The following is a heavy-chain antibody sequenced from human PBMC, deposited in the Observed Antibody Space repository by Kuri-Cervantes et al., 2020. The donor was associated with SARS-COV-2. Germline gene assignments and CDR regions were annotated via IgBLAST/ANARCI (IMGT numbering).Heavy chain of an antibody. Sequence: GESLKISCAASGFTFSSYAMSWVRQAPGKGLEWVSAISGSGGSTYYADSVKGRFTISKDNSKNTLYLQMNSLRAEDTAVYYRAKDPEGYYYDSSGYYHYYYYGMDVWGQGTTVTVS. CDR1: GFTFSSYA. D-gene: IGHD3-22*01. CDR2: ISGSGGST. J-gene: IGHJ6*02. V-gene: IGHV3-23*01. CDR3: AKDPEGYYYDSSGYYHYYYYGMDV.